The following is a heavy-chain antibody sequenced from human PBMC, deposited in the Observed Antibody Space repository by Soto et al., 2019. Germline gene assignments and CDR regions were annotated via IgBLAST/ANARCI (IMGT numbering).Heavy chain of an antibody. Sequence: PGGSLRLSCAASGFFFSSYALHWVRQAPGKGLEWVAVISYDGTNEYYADSVKGRFTVSRDNSKNTLYLQMSSLRAEDTTVYHCARVFYYDSSGNYIQWGDGLDMWGQGKMVTVSS. D-gene: IGHD3-22*01. CDR1: GFFFSSYA. V-gene: IGHV3-30-3*01. J-gene: IGHJ3*02. CDR2: ISYDGTNE. CDR3: ARVFYYDSSGNYIQWGDGLDM.